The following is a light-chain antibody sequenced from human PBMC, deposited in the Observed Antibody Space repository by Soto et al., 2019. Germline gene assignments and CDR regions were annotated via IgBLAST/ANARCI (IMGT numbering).Light chain of an antibody. V-gene: IGLV2-14*01. CDR3: SSYTSSSTLDV. J-gene: IGLJ1*01. CDR2: DVS. Sequence: QSALTQPASVSGSPGQSFTISCTGSSSDDGGYNYVSWYQQHPGKAPKLMIYDVSNRPSGVSNRFSGSKSGNTASLTISGLQAEDEADYYCSSYTSSSTLDVFGTGTKLTVL. CDR1: SSDDGGYNY.